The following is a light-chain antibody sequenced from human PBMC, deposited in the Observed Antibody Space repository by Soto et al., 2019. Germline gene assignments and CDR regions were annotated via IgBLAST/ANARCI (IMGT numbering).Light chain of an antibody. J-gene: IGLJ1*01. CDR2: EVS. Sequence: QSVLTQPPSASGSPGQSVTISCTGTSSDVGAYNYVSWYQQLPGKAPKLIIYEVSKRPSGVPDRFSGSKSGNTASLTVSGLQAEDEADYYCTSYAGTYSFFPVFGSGTNIRVL. CDR1: SSDVGAYNY. CDR3: TSYAGTYSFFPV. V-gene: IGLV2-8*01.